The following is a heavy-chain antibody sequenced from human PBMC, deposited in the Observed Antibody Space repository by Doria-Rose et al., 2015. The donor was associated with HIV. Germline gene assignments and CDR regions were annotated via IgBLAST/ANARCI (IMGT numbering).Heavy chain of an antibody. D-gene: IGHD6-13*01. CDR2: IWYDGSKK. V-gene: IGHV3-33*01. CDR3: ARGYNSSWTNAFDI. Sequence: VQLAESEGGVVQPGRSLRLSCAASGFTFSTYGMHWVRQAPGKGLEWVAVIWYDGSKKYYADSVKGRFTTSRDNSKNTLYLQMSSLRAEDTAVYYCARGYNSSWTNAFDIWGQGTVVTVSS. CDR1: GFTFSTYG. J-gene: IGHJ3*02.